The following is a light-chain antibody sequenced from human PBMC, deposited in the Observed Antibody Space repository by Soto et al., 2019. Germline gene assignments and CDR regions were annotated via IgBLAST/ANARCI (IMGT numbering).Light chain of an antibody. CDR1: ISDIAAYNY. CDR2: HVN. J-gene: IGLJ1*01. Sequence: QSVLTQPASVSGSPGQSITSSCTGPISDIAAYNYVSWYQQHPGRAPKLLIYHVNTRPSGISNRFSGSKSGDTASLTISGLQAEDEAEYSCFSYSTSRSLYVFGSGTRSPS. V-gene: IGLV2-14*03. CDR3: FSYSTSRSLYV.